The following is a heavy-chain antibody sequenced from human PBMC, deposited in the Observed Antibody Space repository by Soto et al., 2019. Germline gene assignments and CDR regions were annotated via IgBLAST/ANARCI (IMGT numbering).Heavy chain of an antibody. D-gene: IGHD2-15*01. CDR2: IIPIFGTA. CDR1: GGTFNSYA. Sequence: QVQLVQSGAEVKKPGSSVKVSCKASGGTFNSYAISWVRQAPGQGLEWMGGIIPIFGTANYAQTFQGRVTISADESTSTACMELRNLGSADTAVYYCARGWGGNWRGWRSWGQGPPVTVSS. CDR3: ARGWGGNWRGWRS. V-gene: IGHV1-69*12. J-gene: IGHJ5*02.